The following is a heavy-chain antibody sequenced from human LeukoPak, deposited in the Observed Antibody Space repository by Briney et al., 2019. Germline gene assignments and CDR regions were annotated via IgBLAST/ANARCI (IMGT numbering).Heavy chain of an antibody. CDR3: ARDLGYYDSSGYYYYAFDI. J-gene: IGHJ3*02. CDR2: IYTSGST. Sequence: SETLSLTCTVSGGSISSGSYYWSWIRQPAGKGLEWIGRIYTSGSTNYNPSLKSRVTISVDTSKNQFSLKMSFVTAAGTAVYYCARDLGYYDSSGYYYYAFDIWGQGTMVTVSS. D-gene: IGHD3-22*01. CDR1: GGSISSGSYY. V-gene: IGHV4-61*02.